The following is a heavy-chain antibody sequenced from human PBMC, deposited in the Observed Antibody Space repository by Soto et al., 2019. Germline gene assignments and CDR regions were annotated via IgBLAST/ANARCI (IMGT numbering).Heavy chain of an antibody. J-gene: IGHJ4*02. V-gene: IGHV1-18*01. CDR2: IGAHNGRP. CDR3: ARHGPPLDY. Sequence: VNXSSMTFGYDFTGYGITWVRQALGQGLEWMGWIGAHNGRPKYAQKFQGRVTMTTDTSTSTAYMELRSLRSDDTAVYNCARHGPPLDYWGQGISVTVSS. CDR1: GYDFTGYG.